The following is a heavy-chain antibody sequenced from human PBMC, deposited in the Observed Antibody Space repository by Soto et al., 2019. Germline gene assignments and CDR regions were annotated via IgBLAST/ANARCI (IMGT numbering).Heavy chain of an antibody. V-gene: IGHV4-30-4*01. CDR2: IYYSGST. CDR3: ARESLGYCTNGVCPADY. Sequence: QVQLQESGPGLVKPSQTLSLTCTVSGGSISSGDYYWSWIRQPPGKGLEWIGYIYYSGSTYYNPSLKIRVTISVDTSKNQFSLKLSSVTAADTAVYYCARESLGYCTNGVCPADYWGQGTLVTVSS. CDR1: GGSISSGDYY. D-gene: IGHD2-8*01. J-gene: IGHJ4*02.